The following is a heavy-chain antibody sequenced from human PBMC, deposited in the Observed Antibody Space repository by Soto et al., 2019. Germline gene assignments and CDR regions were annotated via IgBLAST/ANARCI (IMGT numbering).Heavy chain of an antibody. CDR1: GFTFSTYG. J-gene: IGHJ4*02. CDR2: ISYDGSNK. D-gene: IGHD3-9*01. CDR3: AKDRVDYYDILSDLHY. V-gene: IGHV3-30*18. Sequence: QVQLVESGGGVVQPGRSLRLSCAASGFTFSTYGMHWVRQAPGKGLEWVALISYDGSNKFYADSVKGRFTISRDNSKDXLYLQMNSLRAEDTAMYYCAKDRVDYYDILSDLHYWGQGTLVTVSS.